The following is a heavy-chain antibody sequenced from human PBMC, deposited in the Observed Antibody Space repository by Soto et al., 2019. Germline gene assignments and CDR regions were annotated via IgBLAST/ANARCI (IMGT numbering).Heavy chain of an antibody. CDR2: IYPGDSDT. D-gene: IGHD6-13*01. J-gene: IGHJ2*01. CDR3: ARREKETAAGPRSYWYFDL. CDR1: GYSFTSYW. V-gene: IGHV5-51*01. Sequence: EVQLVQSGAEVKKPGESLKISCKGSGYSFTSYWIGWVRQMPGKGLEWMGIIYPGDSDTRYSPSFQGQVTISADKSISTAYLQWSSLKASDTAMYYCARREKETAAGPRSYWYFDLWGRGTLVTVSS.